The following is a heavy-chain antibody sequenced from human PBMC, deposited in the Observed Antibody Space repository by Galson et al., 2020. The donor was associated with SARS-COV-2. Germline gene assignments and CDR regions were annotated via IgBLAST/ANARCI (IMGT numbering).Heavy chain of an antibody. D-gene: IGHD6-13*01. Sequence: SETLSLTCAVYGGSFSGYYWSWIRQPPGKGLEWIGEINHSGSTNYNPSLKSRVTISVDTSKNQFSLKLSSVTAADTAVYYCARAARQQLVWGFWYYYYGMDVWGQGTTVTVSS. CDR2: INHSGST. V-gene: IGHV4-34*01. J-gene: IGHJ6*02. CDR1: GGSFSGYY. CDR3: ARAARQQLVWGFWYYYYGMDV.